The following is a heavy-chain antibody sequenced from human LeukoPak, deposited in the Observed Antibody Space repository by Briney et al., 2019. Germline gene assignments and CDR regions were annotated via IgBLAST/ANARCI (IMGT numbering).Heavy chain of an antibody. D-gene: IGHD3-10*01. Sequence: SETLSLTCAVSGGSITSSNWWSWVRPPPGKGLEWIGEIYHSGSTNYNPSLKSRVTISVDKSKNQFSLKLSSVTAADTAVYYCARLWFGYYYYGMDVWGQGTTVTVSS. V-gene: IGHV4-4*02. J-gene: IGHJ6*02. CDR2: IYHSGST. CDR1: GGSITSSNW. CDR3: ARLWFGYYYYGMDV.